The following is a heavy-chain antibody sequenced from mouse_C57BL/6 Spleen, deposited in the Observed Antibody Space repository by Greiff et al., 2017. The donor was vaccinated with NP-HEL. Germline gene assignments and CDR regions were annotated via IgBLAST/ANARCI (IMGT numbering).Heavy chain of an antibody. Sequence: EVKLVESGGGLVKPGGSLKLSCAASGFTFSSYAMSWVRQTPEKRLEWVATISDGGSYTYYPDNVKGRFTISREDDKNNQYLQMSHLKSEDTAMYYCARDRLLDYWGQGTTLTVSS. D-gene: IGHD6-2*01. V-gene: IGHV5-4*01. J-gene: IGHJ2*01. CDR1: GFTFSSYA. CDR2: ISDGGSYT. CDR3: ARDRLLDY.